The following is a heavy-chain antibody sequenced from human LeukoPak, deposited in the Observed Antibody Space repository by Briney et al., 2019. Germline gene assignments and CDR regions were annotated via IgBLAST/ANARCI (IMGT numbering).Heavy chain of an antibody. D-gene: IGHD2-15*01. CDR3: AREDGYCSGGNCYSYFDS. J-gene: IGHJ4*02. CDR1: GFTFSSYW. CDR2: IKKTGSET. Sequence: GGSLRLSCAASGFTFSSYWMSWVRQAPGKGLEWVAYIKKTGSETYYVDSVKGRFTITRDNTRNSLFLQMYSLRAEDTAVYFCAREDGYCSGGNCYSYFDSWGQGTLVTVSS. V-gene: IGHV3-7*01.